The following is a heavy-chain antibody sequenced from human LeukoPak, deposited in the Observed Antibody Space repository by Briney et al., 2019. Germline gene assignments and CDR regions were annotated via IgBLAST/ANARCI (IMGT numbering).Heavy chain of an antibody. V-gene: IGHV1-69*13. CDR2: IIPIFGTA. CDR3: ASGRFLEWLLVDYFDY. J-gene: IGHJ4*02. Sequence: SVKVSCKASGYTFTSYGISWVRQAPGQGLEWMGGIIPIFGTANYAQKFQGRVTITADESTSTAYMELSSLRSEDTAVYYCASGRFLEWLLVDYFDYWGQGTLVTVSS. CDR1: GYTFTSYG. D-gene: IGHD3-3*01.